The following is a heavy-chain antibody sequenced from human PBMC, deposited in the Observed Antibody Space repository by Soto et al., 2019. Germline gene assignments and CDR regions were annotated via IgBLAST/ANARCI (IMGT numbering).Heavy chain of an antibody. CDR2: IFPSDSDT. J-gene: IGHJ5*02. CDR1: GYRFTSYW. Sequence: GESLKISCRTSGYRFTSYWIAWVRQMPGKGLEWMGIIFPSDSDTRYSPSFQGQVTISADRSTSTVFLQWASLKASDTAVYLCARKDKSGYFNWFDPWGQGTLVTVSS. V-gene: IGHV5-51*01. CDR3: ARKDKSGYFNWFDP. D-gene: IGHD3-22*01.